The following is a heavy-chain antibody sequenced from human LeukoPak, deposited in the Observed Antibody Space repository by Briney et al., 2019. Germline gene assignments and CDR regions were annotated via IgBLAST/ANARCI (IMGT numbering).Heavy chain of an antibody. Sequence: PGGSLRLSCAASGFTFSSYSMNWVRQAPGKGLEWVSSISSSSSYIYYADSVKGRFTISRDNAKNSLYLQMNSLRAEDTAVYCCARDFGDDSGYDYYFDYWGQGTLVTVSP. V-gene: IGHV3-21*01. CDR1: GFTFSSYS. CDR3: ARDFGDDSGYDYYFDY. CDR2: ISSSSSYI. J-gene: IGHJ4*02. D-gene: IGHD5-12*01.